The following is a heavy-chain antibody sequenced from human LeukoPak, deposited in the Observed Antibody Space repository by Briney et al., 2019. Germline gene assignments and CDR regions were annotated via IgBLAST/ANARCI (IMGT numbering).Heavy chain of an antibody. CDR1: GGSISSYY. Sequence: PSETLSLTCTVSGGSISSYYWSWIRQPPGKGLEWTGYIYYSGSTNYNPSLKSRVTISVDTSKNQFSLKLSSVTAADTAVYYCASSRSGGFWSGYSSYNWFDPWGQGTLVTVSS. V-gene: IGHV4-59*01. J-gene: IGHJ5*02. CDR2: IYYSGST. CDR3: ASSRSGGFWSGYSSYNWFDP. D-gene: IGHD3-3*01.